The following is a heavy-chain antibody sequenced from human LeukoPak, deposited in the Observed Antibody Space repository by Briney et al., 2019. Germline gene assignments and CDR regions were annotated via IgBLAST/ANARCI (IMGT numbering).Heavy chain of an antibody. D-gene: IGHD2-21*01. CDR1: GFTFSSYA. V-gene: IGHV3-23*01. CDR2: ISGSGGST. CDR3: TTGVIVVADVYYFDY. Sequence: GGSLRLSCAASGFTFSSYAMSWVRQAPGKGLEWVSAISGSGGSTYYADSVKGRFTISRDNSKNTLYLQMNSLRAEDTAVYYCTTGVIVVADVYYFDYWGQGTLVTVSS. J-gene: IGHJ4*02.